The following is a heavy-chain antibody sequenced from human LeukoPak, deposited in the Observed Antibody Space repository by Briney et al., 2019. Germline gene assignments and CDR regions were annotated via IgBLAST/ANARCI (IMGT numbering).Heavy chain of an antibody. Sequence: GGSLRLSCAASGFTFSDYYMSWIRQAPGKGLEWVSYISSSGSTIYYADSVKGRFTISRDNSKNTLYLQMNSLRAEDTAVYYCARARGRYFPASGNAFDIWGQGTMVTVSS. CDR1: GFTFSDYY. V-gene: IGHV3-11*01. J-gene: IGHJ3*02. CDR2: ISSSGSTI. CDR3: ARARGRYFPASGNAFDI. D-gene: IGHD3-10*01.